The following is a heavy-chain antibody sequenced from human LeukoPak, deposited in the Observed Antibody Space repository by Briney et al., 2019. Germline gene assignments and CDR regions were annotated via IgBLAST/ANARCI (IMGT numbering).Heavy chain of an antibody. CDR3: ARGGVQLWFSTDY. CDR1: GGTFSSYA. V-gene: IGHV1-69*05. Sequence: SSVKVSCKASGGTFSSYAISWVRQAPGQGLEWMGGIIPIFGTANYAQKFQGRVTITTDESTSTAYKELSSLRSEDTAVYYCARGGVQLWFSTDYWGQGTLVTVSS. CDR2: IIPIFGTA. J-gene: IGHJ4*02. D-gene: IGHD5-18*01.